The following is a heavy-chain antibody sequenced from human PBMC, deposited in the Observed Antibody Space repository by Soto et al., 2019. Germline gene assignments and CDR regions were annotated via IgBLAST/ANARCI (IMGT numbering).Heavy chain of an antibody. D-gene: IGHD3-22*01. J-gene: IGHJ4*02. CDR1: GGSFSGYY. Sequence: SETLSLTCAVYGGSFSGYYWSWIRQPPGKGLEWIGEINHSGSTNYNPSLKSRVTISVDTSKNQFSLKLSSVTAADTAVYYCARGLVYYDSSGYYRNTPYYFDYWGQGTLVTVSS. V-gene: IGHV4-34*01. CDR2: INHSGST. CDR3: ARGLVYYDSSGYYRNTPYYFDY.